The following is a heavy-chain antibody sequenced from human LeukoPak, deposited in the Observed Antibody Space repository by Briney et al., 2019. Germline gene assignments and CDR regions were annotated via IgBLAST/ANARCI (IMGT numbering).Heavy chain of an antibody. CDR1: GYTFTSYD. J-gene: IGHJ4*02. V-gene: IGHV1-8*01. CDR3: ARGPPESSNSDY. Sequence: ASVKVSCKASGYTFTSYDINWVRQATGQGLEWMGWMNPNSANTGYARKFQGRVTMTRNTSISTAYMELSSLRSEDTAVYYCARGPPESSNSDYWGQGTLVTVSS. CDR2: MNPNSANT. D-gene: IGHD6-13*01.